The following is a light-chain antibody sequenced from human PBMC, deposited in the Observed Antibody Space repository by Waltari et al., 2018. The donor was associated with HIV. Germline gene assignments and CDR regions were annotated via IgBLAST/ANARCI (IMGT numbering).Light chain of an antibody. CDR1: QSIASN. CDR2: GAS. V-gene: IGKV3-15*01. J-gene: IGKJ2*01. CDR3: QQYNSWPPGYT. Sequence: EVVMTQSPATLSVSPGERATLSCRASQSIASNLAWYQQKPGQTPRLLIYGASTRATGIPARFSGSGFGTEFSLTISSLQFEDFAVYYCQQYNSWPPGYTFGQGTKLEIK.